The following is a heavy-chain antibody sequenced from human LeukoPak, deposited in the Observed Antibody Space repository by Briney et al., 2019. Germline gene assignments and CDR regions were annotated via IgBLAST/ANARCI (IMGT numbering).Heavy chain of an antibody. J-gene: IGHJ4*02. Sequence: GGSLRLSCAASGLTFSSHGMHWVRQAPGKGLEWVSSISSSSSYIYYADSVKGRFTISRDNAKNSLYLQMNSLRAEDTAVYYCASTPYDRDDYWGQGTLVTVSS. D-gene: IGHD3-22*01. V-gene: IGHV3-21*01. CDR1: GLTFSSHG. CDR3: ASTPYDRDDY. CDR2: ISSSSSYI.